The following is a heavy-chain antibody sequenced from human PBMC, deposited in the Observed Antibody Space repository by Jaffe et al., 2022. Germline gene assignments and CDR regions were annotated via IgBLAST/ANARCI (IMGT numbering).Heavy chain of an antibody. Sequence: EVQLVESGGGLVKPGGSLRLSCAASGFTFSSYSMNWVRQAPGKGLEWVSSISSSSSYIYYADSVKGRFTISRDNAKNSLYLQMNSLRAEDTAVYYCARARPDDLGWWYSSGWYRAHLGVDAFDIWGQGTMVTVSS. D-gene: IGHD6-19*01. V-gene: IGHV3-21*01. CDR2: ISSSSSYI. J-gene: IGHJ3*02. CDR1: GFTFSSYS. CDR3: ARARPDDLGWWYSSGWYRAHLGVDAFDI.